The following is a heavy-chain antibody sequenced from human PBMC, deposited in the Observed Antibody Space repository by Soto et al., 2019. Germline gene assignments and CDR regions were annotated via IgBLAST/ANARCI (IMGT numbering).Heavy chain of an antibody. CDR3: ARDRVESGYPEYFQH. CDR2: IYSGGST. V-gene: IGHV3-53*01. Sequence: EVQLVESGGGLIQPGGSLRLSCAASGFTVSSNSMSWVRQAPGKGLEWVSGIYSGGSTYYADSVKGRFTISRDNSKNTLYLQMNSLRAEDTAVYYCARDRVESGYPEYFQHWGQGTLVTVSS. CDR1: GFTVSSNS. D-gene: IGHD3-22*01. J-gene: IGHJ1*01.